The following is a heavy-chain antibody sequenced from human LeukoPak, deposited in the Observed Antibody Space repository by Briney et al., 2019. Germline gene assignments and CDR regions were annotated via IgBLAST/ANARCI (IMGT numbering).Heavy chain of an antibody. V-gene: IGHV1-69*04. Sequence: GASVKVSCKASGGTFSSYAISWVRQAPGQGLEWMGRIIPILGIANYAQKLQGRVTITADKSTSTAYMELSSLRSEDTAVYYCARVVKTASVFDYWGQGTLVTVSS. CDR3: ARVVKTASVFDY. CDR2: IIPILGIA. J-gene: IGHJ4*02. D-gene: IGHD2-21*02. CDR1: GGTFSSYA.